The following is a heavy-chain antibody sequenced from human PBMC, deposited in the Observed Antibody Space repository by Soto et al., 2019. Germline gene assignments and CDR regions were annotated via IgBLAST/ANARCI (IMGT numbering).Heavy chain of an antibody. J-gene: IGHJ5*02. V-gene: IGHV4-4*07. CDR3: ARGQQFSPLFAP. Sequence: SQLMCLPCTVAGGSSIGYSWSWIRQPAGKGLEWIGRIYSSGTTKYNPSLKSRVTMSLHTSKNQFSLSLSSVTATDTAVYHCARGQQFSPLFAPRRPGTLVTGSS. CDR2: IYSSGTT. D-gene: IGHD2-2*01. CDR1: GGSSIGYS.